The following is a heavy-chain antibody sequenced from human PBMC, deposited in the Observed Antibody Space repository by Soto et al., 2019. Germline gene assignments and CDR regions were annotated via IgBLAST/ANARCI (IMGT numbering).Heavy chain of an antibody. J-gene: IGHJ4*02. Sequence: GGSLRLSCAASGFTFSSYWMSWVRQAPGKGLEWVANIKQDGSEKYYVDSVKGRFTISRDNAKNSLYLQMNSLRAEDTAVYYCASDEVEYCGGDCHHFDYWGQGTLVTVSS. CDR2: IKQDGSEK. CDR1: GFTFSSYW. V-gene: IGHV3-7*01. D-gene: IGHD2-21*01. CDR3: ASDEVEYCGGDCHHFDY.